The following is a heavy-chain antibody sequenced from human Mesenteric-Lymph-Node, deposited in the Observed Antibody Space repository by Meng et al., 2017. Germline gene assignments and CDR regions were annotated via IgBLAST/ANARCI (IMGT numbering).Heavy chain of an antibody. CDR1: GFTFSSYE. Sequence: LSLTCAASGFTFSSYEMNWVRQAPGKGLEWVSYISSSGSTIYYADSVKGRFTISRDNAKNSLYLQMNSLRAEDTALYHCARSRDYYDSSGYQGYYFDYWGQGTLVTVSS. V-gene: IGHV3-48*03. CDR3: ARSRDYYDSSGYQGYYFDY. D-gene: IGHD3-22*01. CDR2: ISSSGSTI. J-gene: IGHJ4*02.